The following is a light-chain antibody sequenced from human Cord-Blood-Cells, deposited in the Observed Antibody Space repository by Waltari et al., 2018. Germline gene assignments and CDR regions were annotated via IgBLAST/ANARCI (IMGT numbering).Light chain of an antibody. CDR3: QQRSNWPPMYT. Sequence: EIVLTQSPATLSLSPGERATLSCRASQSVSSYLAWYQQNPGQAHRLLIYDASNRANGIPARLSGSGSGTDFTLTISSLEPEDFAVYYCQQRSNWPPMYTFGQGTKLEIK. V-gene: IGKV3-11*01. CDR1: QSVSSY. CDR2: DAS. J-gene: IGKJ2*01.